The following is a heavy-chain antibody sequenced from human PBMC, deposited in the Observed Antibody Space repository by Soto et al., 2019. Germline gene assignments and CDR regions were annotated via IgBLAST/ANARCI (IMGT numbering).Heavy chain of an antibody. CDR1: GFTFSSYA. CDR2: ISYDGSNK. V-gene: IGHV3-30-3*01. CDR3: ARDPLPKAYCISTRCYWLPCFDP. D-gene: IGHD2-2*01. J-gene: IGHJ5*02. Sequence: QVQLVESGGGVVQPGRSLRLSCAASGFTFSSYAMHWVRQAPGKGLEWVAVISYDGSNKYYADSVKGRFTISRDNSKNALYLQMNSLRAEDTAVYYCARDPLPKAYCISTRCYWLPCFDPWGQGTLVTVSS.